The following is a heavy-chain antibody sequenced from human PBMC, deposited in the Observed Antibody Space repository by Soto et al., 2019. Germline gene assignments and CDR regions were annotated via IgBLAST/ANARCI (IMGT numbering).Heavy chain of an antibody. V-gene: IGHV1-2*02. J-gene: IGHJ4*02. CDR2: INADTGST. CDR1: GYTFTNFG. CDR3: ARDVVGSDYFDS. Sequence: ASVKVSCKASGYTFTNFGISWVRQAPGQGLEWMGWINADTGSTNYLQKFQGRVTITRDTSVTTAYMELSRLRSDDTAVYYCARDVVGSDYFDSWGQGTLVTVSS.